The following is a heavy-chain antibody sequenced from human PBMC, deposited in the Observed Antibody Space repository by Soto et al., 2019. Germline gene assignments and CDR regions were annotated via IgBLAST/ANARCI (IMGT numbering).Heavy chain of an antibody. Sequence: QVQLVESGGGVVQPGRSLRLSCAASGFTFSNYGMHWVRQAPGKGMEWVAVMWYDGTIQNYADSVKGRFSISRDTSKKMLYLQMNSLTADDTAVYYCARWVPHGGYFVSWVQGTVVSVS. J-gene: IGHJ4*02. CDR3: ARWVPHGGYFVS. V-gene: IGHV3-33*01. CDR2: MWYDGTIQ. CDR1: GFTFSNYG.